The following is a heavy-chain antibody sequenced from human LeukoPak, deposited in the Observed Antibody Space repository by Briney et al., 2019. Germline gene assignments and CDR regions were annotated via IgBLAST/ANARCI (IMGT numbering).Heavy chain of an antibody. CDR3: ARVDGYNPYFDY. CDR2: ISSSSSYI. V-gene: IGHV3-21*01. CDR1: GFTFSSYS. D-gene: IGHD5-24*01. J-gene: IGHJ4*02. Sequence: GGSLRLSCAASGFTFSSYSMNWVRQAPGKGLEWVSSISSSSSYIYYADSVKGRFTISRDNAKNSLYLQMNSLRAEDTAVYYCARVDGYNPYFDYWGQGTLVTVSS.